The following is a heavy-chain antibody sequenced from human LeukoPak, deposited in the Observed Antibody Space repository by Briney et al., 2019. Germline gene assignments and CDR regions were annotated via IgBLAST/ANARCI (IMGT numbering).Heavy chain of an antibody. D-gene: IGHD1-20*01. CDR3: AKQGITGTGGYFDY. CDR2: ISYDGSNK. J-gene: IGHJ4*02. Sequence: GRSLSLSCAASGFTFSSYGMHWVRQAPGKGLEWVAVISYDGSNKYYADSVKGRFTISRDNSKNTLYLQMNSLRAEDTAVYYCAKQGITGTGGYFDYWGQGTLVTVSS. CDR1: GFTFSSYG. V-gene: IGHV3-30*18.